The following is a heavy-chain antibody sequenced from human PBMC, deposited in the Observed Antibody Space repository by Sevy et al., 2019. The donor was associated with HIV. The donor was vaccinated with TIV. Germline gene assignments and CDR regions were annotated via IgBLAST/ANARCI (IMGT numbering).Heavy chain of an antibody. Sequence: GESLKISCKGSGYSFTSYWIGWVRQMPGKGLEWMGIIYPGDSDTRDSPSFQGQVTISADKSISTAYLQWSSLKATDTAMYYCARHEYGALEVPAARPGLENYYGMDVWGQGTTVTVSS. CDR3: ARHEYGALEVPAARPGLENYYGMDV. J-gene: IGHJ6*02. CDR2: IYPGDSDT. CDR1: GYSFTSYW. D-gene: IGHD2-2*01. V-gene: IGHV5-51*01.